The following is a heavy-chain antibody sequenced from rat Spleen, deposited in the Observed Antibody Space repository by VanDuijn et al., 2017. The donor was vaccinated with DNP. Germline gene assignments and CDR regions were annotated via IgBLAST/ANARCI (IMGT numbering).Heavy chain of an antibody. Sequence: EVQLVESGGGLVQPGRSLKLSCAASGFTFSDYYMAWVRQAPTKGLEWVAYITYDGGDTYYRDSVRGRFTISRDNAKSTLYLQMNSLRSEDMATYYCARPHYNNNGGFAYWGQGTLVTVSS. V-gene: IGHV5-22*01. CDR1: GFTFSDYY. J-gene: IGHJ3*01. CDR2: ITYDGGDT. D-gene: IGHD1-10*01. CDR3: ARPHYNNNGGFAY.